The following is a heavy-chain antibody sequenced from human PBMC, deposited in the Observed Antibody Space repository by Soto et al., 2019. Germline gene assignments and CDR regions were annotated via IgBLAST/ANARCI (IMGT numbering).Heavy chain of an antibody. J-gene: IGHJ4*02. V-gene: IGHV1-18*04. CDR1: GDTFTSNG. CDR3: ARAPGSSSRPLVFDY. Sequence: QVQVVQSGAEVKRPGASVKVSCKASGDTFTSNGISWVRQAPGQGLEWLAWISIYNGNTQYARKVQGRVTMTTDTSTNTAYMELRSLRSYDTAVYYCARAPGSSSRPLVFDYWGQGTLVTVSA. D-gene: IGHD6-6*01. CDR2: ISIYNGNT.